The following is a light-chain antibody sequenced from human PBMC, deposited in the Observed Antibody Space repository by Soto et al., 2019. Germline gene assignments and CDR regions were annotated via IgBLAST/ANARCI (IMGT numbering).Light chain of an antibody. CDR3: SSHTSSSTLV. V-gene: IGLV2-14*01. J-gene: IGLJ2*01. CDR2: EVS. CDR1: SSDVGGYNY. Sequence: QSALTQPASMSGSPGRSITISCTGTSSDVGGYNYVSWYQQHPGKAPKLMIYEVSNRPSGISNRFSGSKSGNTASLTISGLQAEDEADYYCSSHTSSSTLVFGGGTKL.